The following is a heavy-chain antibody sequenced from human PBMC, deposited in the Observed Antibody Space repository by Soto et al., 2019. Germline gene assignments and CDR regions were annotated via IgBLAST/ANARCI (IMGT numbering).Heavy chain of an antibody. CDR2: IWYDGSNK. J-gene: IGHJ4*02. CDR3: ARDQITMVRGVIIQAPFY. V-gene: IGHV3-33*01. D-gene: IGHD3-10*01. Sequence: PGGSLRLSCAASGFTFSSYGMHWVRQAPGKGLEWVAVIWYDGSNKYYADSVKGRFTISRDNSKNTLYLQMNSLRAEDTAVYYCARDQITMVRGVIIQAPFYWGQGTLVTVS. CDR1: GFTFSSYG.